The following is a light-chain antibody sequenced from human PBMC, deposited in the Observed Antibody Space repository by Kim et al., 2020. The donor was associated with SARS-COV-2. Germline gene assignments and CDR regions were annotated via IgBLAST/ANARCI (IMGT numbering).Light chain of an antibody. V-gene: IGKV1-27*01. CDR3: QKYDSAPLT. CDR1: QGIRNY. CDR2: DTS. J-gene: IGKJ4*01. Sequence: ASGGDRVTITCRASQGIRNYLAWYQQKPGRAPALLIADTSTLQPGVPSRFRGSGSGTDFTLTITSLQPEDVATYYCQKYDSAPLTFGGGTKVDIK.